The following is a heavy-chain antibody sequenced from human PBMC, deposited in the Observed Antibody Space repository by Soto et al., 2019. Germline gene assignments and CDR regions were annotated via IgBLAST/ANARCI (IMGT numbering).Heavy chain of an antibody. D-gene: IGHD7-27*01. J-gene: IGHJ3*01. Sequence: GGSLRLSCAASGFTFSSYAMSWVRQAPGKGLEWVSGISGGGGSTYYADSVKGRFTISRDNAKKSLFLQMDSLTADDTAVYFCARKIITGDQSGTFDLWGQGTMVTVSS. CDR3: ARKIITGDQSGTFDL. CDR2: ISGGGGST. V-gene: IGHV3-23*01. CDR1: GFTFSSYA.